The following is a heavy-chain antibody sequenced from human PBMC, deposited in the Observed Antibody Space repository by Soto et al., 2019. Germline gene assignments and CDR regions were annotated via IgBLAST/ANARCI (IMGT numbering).Heavy chain of an antibody. CDR1: GYSFSNYL. CDR3: ARHRDIVVVQAGNFYYGMDV. CDR2: IYPGDSDT. Sequence: DSLKISFKGSGYSFSNYLIGWVRQMPGKGLEWMGIIYPGDSDTRYSPSFEGQLTISADKSISTAYLQWSSLKASDTAMYYCARHRDIVVVQAGNFYYGMDVWGQGTTVTGSS. J-gene: IGHJ6*02. V-gene: IGHV5-51*01. D-gene: IGHD2-2*01.